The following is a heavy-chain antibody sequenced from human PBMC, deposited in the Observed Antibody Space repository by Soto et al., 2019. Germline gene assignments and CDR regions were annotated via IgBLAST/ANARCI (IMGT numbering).Heavy chain of an antibody. CDR3: ARGEYDSSGLYSWAPLGFDV. D-gene: IGHD3-22*01. CDR2: INHSASS. J-gene: IGHJ6*02. Sequence: QVQLRQWGAGLLKPSETLVLTCAVSGGSFTDYYWGWIRQSPGKGLEWIGEINHSASSTYNPSLGSGVTILVDTSKKQFSLRLTSVTAADTAMYYCARGEYDSSGLYSWAPLGFDVWGQGTTVTVSS. CDR1: GGSFTDYY. V-gene: IGHV4-34*01.